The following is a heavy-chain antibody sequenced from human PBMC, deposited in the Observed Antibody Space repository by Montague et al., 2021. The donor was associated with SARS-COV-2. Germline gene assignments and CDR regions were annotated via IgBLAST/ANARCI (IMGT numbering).Heavy chain of an antibody. CDR1: GTSFSGYY. D-gene: IGHD3-10*01. CDR3: ARLRDGVVPSPILGVGPYYSYYYMDV. Sequence: SETLSLTCAVHGTSFSGYYWNWIRQPPGKGLEWIGEINHCGSTKYSPSLKSRLTILADTSKNQFPLKLTSVAAADTAVYYCARLRDGVVPSPILGVGPYYSYYYMDVWGRGTTVTVPS. CDR2: INHCGST. V-gene: IGHV4-34*01. J-gene: IGHJ6*03.